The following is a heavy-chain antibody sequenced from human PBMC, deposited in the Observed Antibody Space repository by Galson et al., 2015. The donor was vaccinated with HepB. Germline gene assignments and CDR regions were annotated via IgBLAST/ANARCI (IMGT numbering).Heavy chain of an antibody. Sequence: TLSLTCTVSGGSISDGGYYWSWIRQHPGKGLEWIGYIYYSGKTFYNLSLKSRVTISVDTSRNQFSLKLSSVTAADTALYYCARGVGYCSGTSCYGADDAFDIWGQGTMVTVSS. CDR1: GGSISDGGYY. D-gene: IGHD2-2*01. J-gene: IGHJ3*02. CDR3: ARGVGYCSGTSCYGADDAFDI. CDR2: IYYSGKT. V-gene: IGHV4-31*03.